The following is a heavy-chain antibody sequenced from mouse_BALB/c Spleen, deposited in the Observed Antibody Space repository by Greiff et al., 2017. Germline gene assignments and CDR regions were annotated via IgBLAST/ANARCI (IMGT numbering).Heavy chain of an antibody. J-gene: IGHJ3*01. D-gene: IGHD2-12*01. CDR3: TAPLRRGAWFAY. V-gene: IGHV14-4*02. CDR2: IDPENGDT. Sequence: EVQLQQSGPELVKPGASVKMSCKASGYTFTSYVMHWVKQKPGQGLEWIGWIDPENGDTEYAPKFQGKATMTADTSSNTAYLQLSSLTSEDTAVYYCTAPLRRGAWFAYWGQGTLVTVSA. CDR1: GYTFTSYV.